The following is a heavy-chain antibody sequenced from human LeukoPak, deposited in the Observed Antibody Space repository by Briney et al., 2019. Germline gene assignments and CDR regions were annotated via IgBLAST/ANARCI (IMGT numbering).Heavy chain of an antibody. CDR1: GGSISSYY. V-gene: IGHV4-4*07. CDR3: ARDEDYGDYWYFDR. CDR2: IYTSGST. J-gene: IGHJ2*01. Sequence: SETLSLTCAVSGGSISSYYWSWIRQPAGKGLEWIGRIYTSGSTNYNPSLKSRVTMSVDTSKNQFSLKLSSVTAADTAVYYCARDEDYGDYWYFDRWRRGTLVTDSS. D-gene: IGHD4-17*01.